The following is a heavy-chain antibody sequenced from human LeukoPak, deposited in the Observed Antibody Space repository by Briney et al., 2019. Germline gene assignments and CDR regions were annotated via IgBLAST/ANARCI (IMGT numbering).Heavy chain of an antibody. D-gene: IGHD2-2*01. J-gene: IGHJ4*02. CDR3: ARVGGHCSSASCYGSY. Sequence: SVKVSCKASGYTFTSYGISWVRQAPGQGLEWMGGIIPIFGTANYAQKFQGRVTITADESTTTAYMELSSLRSEDSAVYYCARVGGHCSSASCYGSYWGQGTLVSVSS. V-gene: IGHV1-69*13. CDR2: IIPIFGTA. CDR1: GYTFTSYG.